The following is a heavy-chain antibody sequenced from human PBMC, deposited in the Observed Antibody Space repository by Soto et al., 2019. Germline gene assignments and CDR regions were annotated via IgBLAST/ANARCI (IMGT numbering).Heavy chain of an antibody. CDR1: GFTFSSYA. V-gene: IGHV3-23*01. CDR3: AKDPHS. Sequence: GGSLRLSCTASGFTFSSYAMSWARQAPGKGLEWVSGVSGGGHNTYYADSVEGRFTISRDNSKNTLYLQMNSLRAEDTAVYYCAKDPHSWGQGTLVTVSS. J-gene: IGHJ4*02. CDR2: VSGGGHNT.